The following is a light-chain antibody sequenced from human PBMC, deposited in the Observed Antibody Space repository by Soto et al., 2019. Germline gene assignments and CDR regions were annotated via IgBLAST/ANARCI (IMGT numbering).Light chain of an antibody. Sequence: EIVLTQSPDTLSLSPGERATLSCRASQSVSSNYLAWYQQKPGQAPRLLISGASSRATGIPDRFSGSGSGTDFTLTISRLDPEDFAVYYCQQYGSSPRTFGQGTKVEVK. J-gene: IGKJ1*01. CDR2: GAS. CDR3: QQYGSSPRT. CDR1: QSVSSNY. V-gene: IGKV3-20*01.